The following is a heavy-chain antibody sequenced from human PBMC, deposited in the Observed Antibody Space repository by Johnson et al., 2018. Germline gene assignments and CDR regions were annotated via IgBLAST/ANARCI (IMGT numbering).Heavy chain of an antibody. CDR2: IYYSGST. V-gene: IGHV4-59*01. CDR3: ARGSPLVYSRYYYYGMDV. Sequence: QVQLQESGPGLVKPSETLSLTCTVSGGSISSYYWNWIRQPPGKGLEWIGYIYYSGSTNYNPSLKSRVTLSVDTSKKQFSLKLSSVTAADTAVYYCARGSPLVYSRYYYYGMDVWGQGTTVTVSS. CDR1: GGSISSYY. D-gene: IGHD4-11*01. J-gene: IGHJ6*02.